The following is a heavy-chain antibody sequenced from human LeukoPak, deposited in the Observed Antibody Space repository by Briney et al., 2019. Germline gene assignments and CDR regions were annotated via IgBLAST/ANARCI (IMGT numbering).Heavy chain of an antibody. V-gene: IGHV3-53*01. D-gene: IGHD1-14*01. CDR3: ARGVEPLAANTLAY. CDR2: LYSDGNT. J-gene: IGHJ4*02. Sequence: GVSLRLSCAASGFTVITNDMTWVRQAPGKGLEWVSVLYSDGNTKYAASVQGRFTISRGNSKNTLYLEMNSLSADDTAVYYCARGVEPLAANTLAYWGQGTLVTVSS. CDR1: GFTVITND.